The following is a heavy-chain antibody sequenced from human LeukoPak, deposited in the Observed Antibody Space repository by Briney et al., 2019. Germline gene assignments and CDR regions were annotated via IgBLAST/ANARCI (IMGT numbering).Heavy chain of an antibody. D-gene: IGHD1-26*01. V-gene: IGHV3-23*01. J-gene: IGHJ4*02. CDR3: AKDQARRLTEPVDY. CDR1: GFTFSSYA. CDR2: ISGSGGST. Sequence: GASLRLSCAASGFTFSSYAMSWVRQAPGKGLEWVSAISGSGGSTYYADSVKGRFTISRDNSKNTLYLQMNSLRAEDTAVYYCAKDQARRLTEPVDYWGQGTLVTVSS.